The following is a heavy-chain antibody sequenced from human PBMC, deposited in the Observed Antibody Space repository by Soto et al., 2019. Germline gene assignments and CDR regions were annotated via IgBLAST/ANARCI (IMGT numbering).Heavy chain of an antibody. CDR1: GFTFSRYN. V-gene: IGHV3-21*01. Sequence: EVQLVESGGGLGKPGGSLRLSCVASGFTFSRYNMNWVRQAPGKGLEWLSLNTENRGYIFYADSVKGRFTMSRDDAKNAVYLQMDSLSSDDTAIYYCARDRQLVQDWFEPWGQGTLVTVSS. CDR2: NTENRGYI. D-gene: IGHD6-13*01. CDR3: ARDRQLVQDWFEP. J-gene: IGHJ5*02.